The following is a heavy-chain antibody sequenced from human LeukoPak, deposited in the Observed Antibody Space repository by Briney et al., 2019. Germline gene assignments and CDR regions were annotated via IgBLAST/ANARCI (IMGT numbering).Heavy chain of an antibody. D-gene: IGHD2-15*01. J-gene: IGHJ5*02. CDR3: ARHVPYCSGGSCYLDWFDP. Sequence: SETLSLTCAVYGGSFSSYYWGWIRQPPGKGLEWIGSIYYSGSTYYNPSLKSRVTISVDTSKNQFSLKLSSVTAADTAVYYCARHVPYCSGGSCYLDWFDPWGQGTLVTVSS. CDR2: IYYSGST. V-gene: IGHV4-39*01. CDR1: GGSFSSYY.